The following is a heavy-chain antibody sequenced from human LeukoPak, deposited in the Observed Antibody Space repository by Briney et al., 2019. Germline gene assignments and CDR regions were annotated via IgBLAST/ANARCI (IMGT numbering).Heavy chain of an antibody. V-gene: IGHV1-18*04. J-gene: IGHJ3*02. CDR3: ARDCCSSTSCPDAFDI. D-gene: IGHD2-2*01. CDR1: GYTFTIYG. CDR2: ISAYNGNT. Sequence: ASVKVSCKASGYTFTIYGISWVRQAPGQGLEWMGWISAYNGNTNYAQKLQGRVTMTTDTSTSTAYMELRSLRSDDTAVYYCARDCCSSTSCPDAFDIWGQGTMVTVSS.